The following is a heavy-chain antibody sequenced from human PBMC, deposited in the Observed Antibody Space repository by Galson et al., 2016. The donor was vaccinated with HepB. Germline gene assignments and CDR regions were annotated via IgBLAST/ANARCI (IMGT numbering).Heavy chain of an antibody. CDR3: TTARGYYSLDY. J-gene: IGHJ4*02. CDR2: IKSKTDGGTT. CDR1: GFTLSNAW. V-gene: IGHV3-15*01. Sequence: SLRLSCAASGFTLSNAWMSWVRQAPGKGLEWVGRIKSKTDGGTTDYAAPVKGRFTVSRDDSKNTLFLQMNSLKMEDTAVYYCTTARGYYSLDYWSQGTLVTVSS. D-gene: IGHD3-3*01.